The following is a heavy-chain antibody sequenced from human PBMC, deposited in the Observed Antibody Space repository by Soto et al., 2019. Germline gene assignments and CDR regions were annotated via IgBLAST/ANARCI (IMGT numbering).Heavy chain of an antibody. CDR1: GYTFTGCY. V-gene: IGHV1-2*04. J-gene: IGHJ6*02. CDR2: INPNSGGT. Sequence: ASVKVSCKASGYTFTGCYMHWVRQAPGQGLEWMGWINPNSGGTNYAQKFQGWVTMTRDTSISTAYMELSRLRSDDTAVYYCARDLGFWSGYYDGYGMDVWGQGTTVTSP. D-gene: IGHD3-3*01. CDR3: ARDLGFWSGYYDGYGMDV.